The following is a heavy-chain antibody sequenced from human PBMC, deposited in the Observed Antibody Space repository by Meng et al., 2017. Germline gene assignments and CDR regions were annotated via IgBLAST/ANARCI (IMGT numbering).Heavy chain of an antibody. D-gene: IGHD6-25*01. J-gene: IGHJ4*02. Sequence: QVRLGPSWGGLKQPWGSVQVSCKATGYTFTVYSIPGVRRAPGQGLEWMGRINPKSGDTHYAQKFQARVTMTGDTSISTAYMELSGLRSDDSAMYYCARDEDISAAGKLFGDYWGQGTLVPSPQ. CDR1: GYTFTVYS. CDR2: INPKSGDT. V-gene: IGHV1-2*06. CDR3: ARDEDISAAGKLFGDY.